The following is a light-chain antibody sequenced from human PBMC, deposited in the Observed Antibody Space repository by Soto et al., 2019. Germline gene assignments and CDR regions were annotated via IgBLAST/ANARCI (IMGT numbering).Light chain of an antibody. CDR1: QSVSSY. J-gene: IGKJ4*01. CDR3: QQRSKWPST. V-gene: IGKV3-11*01. CDR2: DAS. Sequence: DIVLTQSPVTLSLSPGERATLSCRASQSVSSYLAWYQQKPGQAPRLLIYDASKRATGIPARFSGSGSGTDFTLTISSLAPEDFAVYYCQQRSKWPSTFGGGTKVEIK.